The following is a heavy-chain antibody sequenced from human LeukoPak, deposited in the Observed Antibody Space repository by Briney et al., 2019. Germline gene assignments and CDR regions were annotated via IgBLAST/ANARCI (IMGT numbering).Heavy chain of an antibody. CDR2: IYYSGST. CDR1: GGSISSSSYY. V-gene: IGHV4-39*01. J-gene: IGHJ4*02. D-gene: IGHD5-18*01. CDR3: ARRTVDTAMGNDY. Sequence: SETLSLTCTVSGGSISSSSYYWGWIRQPPGKGLEWIGSIYYSGSTYYNPSLKSRVTISVGTSKNQFSLKLSSVTAADTAVYYCARRTVDTAMGNDYWGQGTLVTVSS.